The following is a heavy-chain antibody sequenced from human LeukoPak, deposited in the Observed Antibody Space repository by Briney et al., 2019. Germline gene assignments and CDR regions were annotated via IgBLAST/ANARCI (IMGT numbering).Heavy chain of an antibody. D-gene: IGHD4-17*01. CDR2: IKSKSAGGTT. CDR1: GFTFNNAW. CDR3: TTDSGDYGDYVRK. V-gene: IGHV3-15*01. Sequence: TGGSLTLSCAASGFTFNNAWLSWIRQAPGKGLEWVGRIKSKSAGGTTDYPAPVKGRFTISRDDSKNMLYLQMNSLKTEDTAVYYCTTDSGDYGDYVRKWGQGTLVTVSS. J-gene: IGHJ4*02.